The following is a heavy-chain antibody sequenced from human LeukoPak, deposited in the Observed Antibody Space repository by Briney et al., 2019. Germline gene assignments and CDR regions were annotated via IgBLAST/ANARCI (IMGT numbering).Heavy chain of an antibody. V-gene: IGHV3-53*01. CDR2: IYSGGST. CDR1: GFTVSSNY. J-gene: IGHJ6*04. Sequence: GGSLRLPCAASGFTVSSNYMSWVRQAPGKGLEWVSVIYSGGSTYYADTVKGRFTISRDNSKNTLYLQMNSLRAEDTAVYYCARASSTSAFSGMDVWGKGTTVTVSS. D-gene: IGHD2-2*01. CDR3: ARASSTSAFSGMDV.